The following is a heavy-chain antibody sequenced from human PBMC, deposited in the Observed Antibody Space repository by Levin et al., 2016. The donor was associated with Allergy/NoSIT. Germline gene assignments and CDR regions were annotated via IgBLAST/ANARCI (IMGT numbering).Heavy chain of an antibody. V-gene: IGHV3-21*01. Sequence: GESLRLSCAASGFTFSSYSMNWVRQAPGKGLEWVSSISSSSSYIYYADSVKGRFTISRDNAKNSLYLQMNSLRAEDTAVYYCARMGRYQLPGDYYYYGMDVWGQGTTVTVSS. CDR3: ARMGRYQLPGDYYYYGMDV. D-gene: IGHD2-2*01. J-gene: IGHJ6*02. CDR2: ISSSSSYI. CDR1: GFTFSSYS.